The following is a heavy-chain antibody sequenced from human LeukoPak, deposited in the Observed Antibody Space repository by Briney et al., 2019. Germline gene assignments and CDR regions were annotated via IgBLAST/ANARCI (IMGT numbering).Heavy chain of an antibody. CDR3: AREPAAIWFDP. Sequence: SETLSLTCTVSGGSISSSRYYWGWIRQPPGKGLEWIGRIYTSGSTNYNPSLKSRVTISVDTSKNQFSLKLSSVTAADTAVYYCAREPAAIWFDPWGQGTLVTVSS. J-gene: IGHJ5*02. V-gene: IGHV4-39*07. CDR2: IYTSGST. CDR1: GGSISSSRYY. D-gene: IGHD2-2*01.